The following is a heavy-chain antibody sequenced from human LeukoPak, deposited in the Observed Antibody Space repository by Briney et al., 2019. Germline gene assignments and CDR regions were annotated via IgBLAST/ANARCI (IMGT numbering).Heavy chain of an antibody. Sequence: PGGSLRLSCAASGFTFSSYSMNWVRQAPGKGLEWVSSISSSSSYIYYADSVKGRFTISRDNAKNSLYLQMNSLRAEDTAVYYCARDRYYYDSSGYYWVQPFDYWGQGTLVTVSS. CDR1: GFTFSSYS. D-gene: IGHD3-22*01. V-gene: IGHV3-21*01. CDR2: ISSSSSYI. J-gene: IGHJ4*02. CDR3: ARDRYYYDSSGYYWVQPFDY.